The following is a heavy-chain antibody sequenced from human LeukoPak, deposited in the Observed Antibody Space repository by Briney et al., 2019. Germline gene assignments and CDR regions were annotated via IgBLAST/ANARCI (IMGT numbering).Heavy chain of an antibody. CDR1: GGSISSGGYY. V-gene: IGHV4-61*08. CDR3: AGMVAAASYYYFDY. D-gene: IGHD6-13*01. CDR2: IYYSGST. Sequence: PSQTLSLTCTVSGGSISSGGYYWSWIRQPPGKGLEWIGYIYYSGSTNYNPSLKSRVTISVDTSKNQFSLKLSSVTAADTAVYYCAGMVAAASYYYFDYWGQGTLVTVSS. J-gene: IGHJ4*02.